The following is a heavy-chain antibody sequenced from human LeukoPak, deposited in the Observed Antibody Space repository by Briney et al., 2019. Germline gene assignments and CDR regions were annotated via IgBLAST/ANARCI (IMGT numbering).Heavy chain of an antibody. CDR1: GFTFRSYA. CDR3: ASLAVVVAATDAFDI. J-gene: IGHJ3*02. V-gene: IGHV3-23*01. Sequence: AGGSLRLSCGASGFTFRSYAMSWVRQYPGKDLTWASSISGSGSSTYYVDSVKGRFTISRDNSKNTLYLQMNSLRAEDTAVYYCASLAVVVAATDAFDIWGQGTMVTVSS. D-gene: IGHD2-15*01. CDR2: ISGSGSST.